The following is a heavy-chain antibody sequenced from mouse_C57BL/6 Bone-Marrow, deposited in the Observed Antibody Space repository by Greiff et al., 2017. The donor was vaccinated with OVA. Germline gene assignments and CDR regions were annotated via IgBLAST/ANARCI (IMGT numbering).Heavy chain of an antibody. CDR1: GFTFSSYG. Sequence: EVMLVESGGDLVKPGGSLKLSCAASGFTFSSYGMSWVRQTPDKRLEWVATISSGGSYTYYPDSVKGRFTISRDNAKNTLYLQMSSLKSEDTAMYYCARSLLPYYFDYWGQGTTLTVSS. CDR2: ISSGGSYT. D-gene: IGHD1-1*01. CDR3: ARSLLPYYFDY. V-gene: IGHV5-6*02. J-gene: IGHJ2*01.